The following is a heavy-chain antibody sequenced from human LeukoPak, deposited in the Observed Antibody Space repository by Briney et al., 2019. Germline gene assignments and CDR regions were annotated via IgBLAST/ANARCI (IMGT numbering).Heavy chain of an antibody. J-gene: IGHJ6*03. D-gene: IGHD2-8*01. V-gene: IGHV3-21*01. Sequence: SGGSLRLSCAASGFIFSDYTMNWIRQSPGKGLEWVSSISDSGTYIYYSDSVQGRFTISRDNAKNSLYLQMNSLRAEDTAVYYCARDPDIVLMVYANYYMDVWGKGTTVTVSS. CDR2: ISDSGTYI. CDR1: GFIFSDYT. CDR3: ARDPDIVLMVYANYYMDV.